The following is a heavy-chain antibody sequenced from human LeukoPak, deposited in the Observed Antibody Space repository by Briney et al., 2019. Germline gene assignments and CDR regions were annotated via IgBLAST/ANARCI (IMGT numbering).Heavy chain of an antibody. CDR1: GGSIGSSTHY. J-gene: IGHJ4*02. D-gene: IGHD3-22*01. Sequence: SETLSLTCTVSGGSIGSSTHYWGWIRQPPGKGLEWIGSIYYSGSTYYNPSLKSRVTISVDTSKNQFSLKLSSVTAADTAVYYCARPGGYYSYIDYWGQGMLVTVSS. V-gene: IGHV4-39*01. CDR3: ARPGGYYSYIDY. CDR2: IYYSGST.